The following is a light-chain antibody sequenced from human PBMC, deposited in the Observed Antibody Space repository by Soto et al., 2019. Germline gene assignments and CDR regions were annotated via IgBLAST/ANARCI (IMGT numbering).Light chain of an antibody. J-gene: IGLJ2*01. CDR2: EVS. Sequence: QSVLTQPPSASGSPGQSVTISCTGTSSDVGGYNYVSWYQQHPGKAPKLMIYEVSKRPSGVPDRLSGSKSGNTASLTVSGLQVEDDDDYYCASYTGSDTVVFGGGTKLTVL. CDR3: ASYTGSDTVV. V-gene: IGLV2-8*01. CDR1: SSDVGGYNY.